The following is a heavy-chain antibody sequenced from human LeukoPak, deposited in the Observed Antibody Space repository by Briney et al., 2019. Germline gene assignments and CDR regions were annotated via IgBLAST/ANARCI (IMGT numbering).Heavy chain of an antibody. V-gene: IGHV4-4*07. CDR1: GGSISSYY. D-gene: IGHD2-15*01. CDR2: IYTSGST. J-gene: IGHJ5*02. Sequence: SETLSLTCTVSGGSISSYYWSWIRQPAGKGLEWIGRIYTSGSTNYNPSLKSRVTTSVDTSKNQFSLKLSSVTAADTAVYYCARASGYCSGGSCYLNWFDPWGQGTLVTVSS. CDR3: ARASGYCSGGSCYLNWFDP.